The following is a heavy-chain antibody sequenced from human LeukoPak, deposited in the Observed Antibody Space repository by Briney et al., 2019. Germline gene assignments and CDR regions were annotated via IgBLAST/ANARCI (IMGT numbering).Heavy chain of an antibody. CDR1: GFTFDEYA. Sequence: PGGSLRLSCVATGFTFDEYAMHWVRQAPGKGLEWVSLISGDGGSTYYADSVKGRFTISRDNSKNSLYLQMNSLRTEDTALYYCAKDIAAYCGGDCYFDFDYWGQGTLVTVSS. J-gene: IGHJ4*02. V-gene: IGHV3-43*02. CDR3: AKDIAAYCGGDCYFDFDY. CDR2: ISGDGGST. D-gene: IGHD2-21*02.